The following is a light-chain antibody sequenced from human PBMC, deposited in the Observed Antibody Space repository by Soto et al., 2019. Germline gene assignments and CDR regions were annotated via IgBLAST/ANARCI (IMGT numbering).Light chain of an antibody. Sequence: QPVLTQPPSASASMGASVTLTCTLSSGYSNYKVDWYQQRPGKGPRFVMRVGTGGIVGSKGDGIHDRFSVLGSGLNRYLTIKNIQEEDESDYHCGADHGSGSNFIVVFCGGPKVTLL. J-gene: IGLJ2*01. CDR3: GADHGSGSNFIVV. V-gene: IGLV9-49*01. CDR1: SGYSNYK. CDR2: VGTGGIVG.